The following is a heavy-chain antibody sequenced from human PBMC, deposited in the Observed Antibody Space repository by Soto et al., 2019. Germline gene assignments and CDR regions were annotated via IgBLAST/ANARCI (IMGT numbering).Heavy chain of an antibody. CDR3: ARLPLTTIKVTVLGTYYYYMDV. D-gene: IGHD3-3*01. Sequence: QVQLQESGPGLVKPSQTLSLTCTVSGGSISSGGYYWSWIRQHQGKGLEWMGFIYDSGTTHYNPSLKSRATISVDTSKYQFSRQLSSVTAADTAVYYCARLPLTTIKVTVLGTYYYYMDVWGKGTTVTVSS. CDR1: GGSISSGGYY. CDR2: IYDSGTT. V-gene: IGHV4-31*03. J-gene: IGHJ6*03.